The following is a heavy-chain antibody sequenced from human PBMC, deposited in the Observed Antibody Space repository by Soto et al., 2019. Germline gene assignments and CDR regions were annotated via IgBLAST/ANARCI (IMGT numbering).Heavy chain of an antibody. V-gene: IGHV3-23*01. CDR1: GFTFSSYA. CDR3: AKGNDFWSGYKY. D-gene: IGHD3-3*01. J-gene: IGHJ4*02. CDR2: ISGSGGST. Sequence: RRLSCAASGFTFSSYAMSWVRQAPGKGLEWVSAISGSGGSTYYADSVKGRFTISRDNSKNTLYLQMNSLRAEDTAVYYCAKGNDFWSGYKYWGQGTLVTVSS.